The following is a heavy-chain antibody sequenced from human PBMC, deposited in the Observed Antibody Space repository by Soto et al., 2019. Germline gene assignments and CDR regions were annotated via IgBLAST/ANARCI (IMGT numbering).Heavy chain of an antibody. Sequence: EVQLLASGGGLVQPGGSLRLSCAASGFTISSYTRSWVRQAPGKGLDWVSSISGSAGTYYADSVKGRSTIATDNTKNALYLEINGLRAEDTAVYYCSKRSGDFSSGYYPFDYWGQGTVVTVSS. J-gene: IGHJ4*02. CDR1: GFTISSYT. D-gene: IGHD3-3*01. CDR2: ISGSAGT. V-gene: IGHV3-23*01. CDR3: SKRSGDFSSGYYPFDY.